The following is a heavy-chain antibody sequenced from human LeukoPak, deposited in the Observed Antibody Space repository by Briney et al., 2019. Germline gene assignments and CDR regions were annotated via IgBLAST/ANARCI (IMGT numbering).Heavy chain of an antibody. CDR2: ISTSGEST. Sequence: QPWGALRLSCAASGFTFSSYGMSWVRQAPGQGLEWVSAISTSGESTYYADSVKGHFTISRDNSKNTLYLQMNSLRAEDTAVYYCAKSAGYSSSWYATWDYYYMDVWGKGTTVTIPS. CDR3: AKSAGYSSSWYATWDYYYMDV. J-gene: IGHJ6*03. D-gene: IGHD6-13*01. V-gene: IGHV3-23*01. CDR1: GFTFSSYG.